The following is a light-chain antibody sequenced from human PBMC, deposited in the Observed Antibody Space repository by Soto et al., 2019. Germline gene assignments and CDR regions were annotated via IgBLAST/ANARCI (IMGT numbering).Light chain of an antibody. Sequence: QSALTQPPSASGSPGQSVTLSCTGTSSDVGGYNYVSWYQQHPGKAPKLMIYEVSKRPSGVPDRFSGSKSGNTASLTVSGLQAEDEADYYCSSYAGSNNLVFGGGTNLTVL. CDR2: EVS. J-gene: IGLJ2*01. CDR1: SSDVGGYNY. V-gene: IGLV2-8*01. CDR3: SSYAGSNNLV.